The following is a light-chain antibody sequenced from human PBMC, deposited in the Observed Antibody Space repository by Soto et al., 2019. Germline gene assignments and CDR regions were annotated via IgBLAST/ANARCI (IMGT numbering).Light chain of an antibody. J-gene: IGKJ3*01. CDR1: QNVYNN. Sequence: EMAMTQSPATLSVSPGERAILSCRASQNVYNNLAWYQQKPGQAPRLLIFDASTRATGIPARFSGSGSGTEFTLTISGLQSEDFAIYYCQQYGTSPVTFVPGTKVDIK. CDR3: QQYGTSPVT. V-gene: IGKV3-15*01. CDR2: DAS.